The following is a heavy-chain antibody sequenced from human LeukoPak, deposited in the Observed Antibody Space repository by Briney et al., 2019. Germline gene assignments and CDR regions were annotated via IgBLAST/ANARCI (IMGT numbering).Heavy chain of an antibody. V-gene: IGHV4-39*01. CDR3: ARWGATTAYYYYYAMDV. D-gene: IGHD1-26*01. Sequence: PSETLSLTCTVSGGSISSSGYYWGWIRQPPGKGLEWIGSIYYSGSTYYNPSLKSRVTISVDTSKNQFSLTLSSVTAADTAVYYCARWGATTAYYYYYAMDVWGQGTTVTVSS. CDR2: IYYSGST. J-gene: IGHJ6*02. CDR1: GGSISSSGYY.